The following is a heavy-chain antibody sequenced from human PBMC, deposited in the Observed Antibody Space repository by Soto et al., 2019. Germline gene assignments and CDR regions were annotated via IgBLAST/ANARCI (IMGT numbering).Heavy chain of an antibody. Sequence: PSETLSLTCSVSGGSISSGGYYWSWIRQHPGKGLEWIGYIYYSGSTYYNPSLKSQVTISVDTSKNQFSLKLSSVIAADTAVYYCAREEGLLRYFDWLTHKRYYYYYGMDVWGQGTTVTVSS. V-gene: IGHV4-31*01. CDR3: AREEGLLRYFDWLTHKRYYYYYGMDV. D-gene: IGHD3-9*01. CDR2: IYYSGST. CDR1: GGSISSGGYY. J-gene: IGHJ6*02.